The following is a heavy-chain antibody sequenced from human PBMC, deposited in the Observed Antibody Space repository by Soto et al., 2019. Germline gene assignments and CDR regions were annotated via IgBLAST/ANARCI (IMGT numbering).Heavy chain of an antibody. J-gene: IGHJ6*02. CDR3: ARDSRDGDGYNYYYYGMDV. Sequence: PGGSLRLSCAASGFTVSSNYMSWVRQAPGKGLEWVSVIYSGGSTYYADSVKGRFTISRDNSKNTLYLQMNSLRAEDTAVYYCARDSRDGDGYNYYYYGMDVWGQGTTVTVSS. D-gene: IGHD5-12*01. CDR1: GFTVSSNY. V-gene: IGHV3-53*01. CDR2: IYSGGST.